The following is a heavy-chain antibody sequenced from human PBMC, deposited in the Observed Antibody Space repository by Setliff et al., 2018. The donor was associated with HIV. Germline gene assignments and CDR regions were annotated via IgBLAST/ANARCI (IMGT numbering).Heavy chain of an antibody. CDR3: ARQFLDWSNDYYSRYYMDV. Sequence: ASVKVSCKASGYTFTSYGISWVRQAPGQGLEWMGWISAYNGNTHYAQRLQGRATMTTDTSTRTAYMELRSLRSDDTAVYYCARQFLDWSNDYYSRYYMDVWGKGTTVTVSS. V-gene: IGHV1-18*01. CDR1: GYTFTSYG. D-gene: IGHD3-3*01. J-gene: IGHJ6*03. CDR2: ISAYNGNT.